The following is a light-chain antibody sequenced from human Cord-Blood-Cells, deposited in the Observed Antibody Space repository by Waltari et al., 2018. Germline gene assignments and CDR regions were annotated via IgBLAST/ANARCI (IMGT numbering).Light chain of an antibody. CDR3: QAWDSSTYV. CDR2: QDS. V-gene: IGLV3-1*01. Sequence: SYELTQPPSVSVSPGHTVSITCSGDKLGDKYACWYQQKPGQSPVLVIYQDSKRPSGIPERFSGSNSGNTATLTISGTQAMDEADYYCQAWDSSTYVFGTGTKVTVL. J-gene: IGLJ1*01. CDR1: KLGDKY.